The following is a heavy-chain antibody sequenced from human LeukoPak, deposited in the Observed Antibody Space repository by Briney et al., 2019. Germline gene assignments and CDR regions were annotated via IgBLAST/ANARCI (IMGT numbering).Heavy chain of an antibody. CDR2: IRNKANCYAT. J-gene: IGHJ4*02. CDR3: MMDKYYFDY. V-gene: IGHV3-73*01. D-gene: IGHD3/OR15-3a*01. Sequence: PGGSLRLSCAVSGFTFSDCAMHWVRHASEKGLEWVGRIRNKANCYATEYAASVKGRFTISRDDSKNTAYLQMNSLKSEDTAVYYCMMDKYYFDYWGQGTLVTVSS. CDR1: GFTFSDCA.